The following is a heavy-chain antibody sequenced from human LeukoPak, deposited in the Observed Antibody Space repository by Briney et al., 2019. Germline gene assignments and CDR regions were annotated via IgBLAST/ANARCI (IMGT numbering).Heavy chain of an antibody. J-gene: IGHJ6*03. CDR3: ARVGDSTAYYYGSSYYYYMDG. D-gene: IGHD3-22*01. Sequence: SQSLSLACAEAGYSISRGYYWAWILQPPGRRLEQLGRIYHSGNTYYNPSLKSRVTISVDMSKNQFSLKLTSVTAADTAVYYCARVGDSTAYYYGSSYYYYMDGWGKGTTVTVCS. V-gene: IGHV4-38-2*01. CDR1: GYSISRGYY. CDR2: IYHSGNT.